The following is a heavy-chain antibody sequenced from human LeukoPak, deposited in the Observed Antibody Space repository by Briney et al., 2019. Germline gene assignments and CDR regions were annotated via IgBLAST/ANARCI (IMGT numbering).Heavy chain of an antibody. V-gene: IGHV1-69*05. CDR3: ACSSGWYSNWFDP. J-gene: IGHJ5*02. Sequence: ASVKVSCKASGGTFSSYAISWVRQTPGQGIEWMGGIIPIFGTANYAQKFQGRVTITTDESTSTAYMELSSLRSEDTAVYYCACSSGWYSNWFDPWAREPWSPSPQ. D-gene: IGHD6-19*01. CDR2: IIPIFGTA. CDR1: GGTFSSYA.